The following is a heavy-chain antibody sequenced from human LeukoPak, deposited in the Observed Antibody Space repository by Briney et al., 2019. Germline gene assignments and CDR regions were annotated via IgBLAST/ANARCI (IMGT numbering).Heavy chain of an antibody. V-gene: IGHV1-2*02. D-gene: IGHD6-19*01. CDR1: GYTFTGYY. J-gene: IGHJ3*02. CDR2: TNPNSGGT. CDR3: ARGGSGWFDAFDI. Sequence: ASVKVSCKASGYTFTGYYMHWVRQAPGQGLEWMGWTNPNSGGTNYAQKFLGRVTMTRDTSITTAYMELSRLRSDDTAVYYCARGGSGWFDAFDIWGQGTMVTVSS.